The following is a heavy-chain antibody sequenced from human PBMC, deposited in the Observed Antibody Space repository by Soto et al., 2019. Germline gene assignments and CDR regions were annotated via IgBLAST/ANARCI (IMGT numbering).Heavy chain of an antibody. J-gene: IGHJ4*02. CDR3: AKASTAAGTYWFDY. Sequence: EVQLLESGGASVQPGGSLRLSCVASGFIFSSYSMSWVRQAPGKGLEWVSAMSGGGGRTYFADSVKGRFTISRDNSKNTVYLQMDSLRAQDTAVYYCAKASTAAGTYWFDYWGQGTLVTVSS. CDR1: GFIFSSYS. V-gene: IGHV3-23*01. CDR2: MSGGGGRT. D-gene: IGHD6-13*01.